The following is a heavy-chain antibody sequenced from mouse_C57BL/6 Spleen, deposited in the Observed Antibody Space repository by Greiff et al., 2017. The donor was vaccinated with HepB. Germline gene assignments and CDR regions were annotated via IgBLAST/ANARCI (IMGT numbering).Heavy chain of an antibody. CDR2: ISYDGSN. CDR1: GYSITSGYY. J-gene: IGHJ3*01. CDR3: ARGDPWFAY. V-gene: IGHV3-6*01. Sequence: VQPKESGPGLVKPSQSLSLTCSVTGYSITSGYYWNWIRQFPGNKLEWMGYISYDGSNNYNPSLKNRISITRDTSKNQFFLKLNSVTTEDTATYYCARGDPWFAYWGQGTLVTVSA.